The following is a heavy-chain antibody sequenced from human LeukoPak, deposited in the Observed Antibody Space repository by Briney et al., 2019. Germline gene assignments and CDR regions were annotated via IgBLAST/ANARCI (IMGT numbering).Heavy chain of an antibody. V-gene: IGHV1-8*02. CDR2: MNPNSGNT. CDR3: ARVGGSYWGGRYYFDY. J-gene: IGHJ4*02. CDR1: GGTFSSYA. Sequence: ASVKVSCKASGGTFSSYAINWVRQATGQGLEWMGWMNPNSGNTGYAQKFQGRVTMTRNTSTSTAYMELSSLRSEDTAVYYCARVGGSYWGGRYYFDYWGQGTLVTVSS. D-gene: IGHD1-26*01.